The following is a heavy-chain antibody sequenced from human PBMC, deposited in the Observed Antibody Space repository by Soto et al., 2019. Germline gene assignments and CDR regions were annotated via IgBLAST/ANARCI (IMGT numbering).Heavy chain of an antibody. J-gene: IGHJ4*02. CDR2: IYYSGST. D-gene: IGHD1-26*01. CDR3: ARRSAGTIFDH. V-gene: IGHV4-39*01. Sequence: QLQLQESGPGLVKPSETLSLTCTVSGGSISSSNYYLGWIRQPPGKGLEWIGNIYYSGSTYYNPSLKRRVTIPVDTSKTQFPLQLSSVTAADTAVYYCARRSAGTIFDHWGQGTLVTVSS. CDR1: GGSISSSNYY.